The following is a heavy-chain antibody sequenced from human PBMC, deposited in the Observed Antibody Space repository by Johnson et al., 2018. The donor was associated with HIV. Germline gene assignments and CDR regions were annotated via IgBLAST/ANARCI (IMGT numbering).Heavy chain of an antibody. V-gene: IGHV3-33*06. D-gene: IGHD1-26*01. Sequence: QVQLVESGGGVVQPGRSLRLSCAASGFTFNNYGMHWVRQAPGKGLEWVAVIWYDGSNKYYTDSMKGRFTISRDNSKSTLYLEMNSLRAEDTAVYHCAKDRRVVGAYDAVDIWGQGTMVTVSS. CDR1: GFTFNNYG. CDR2: IWYDGSNK. J-gene: IGHJ3*02. CDR3: AKDRRVVGAYDAVDI.